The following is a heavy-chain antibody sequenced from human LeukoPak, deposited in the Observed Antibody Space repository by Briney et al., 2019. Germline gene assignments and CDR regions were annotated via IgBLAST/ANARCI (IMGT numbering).Heavy chain of an antibody. CDR3: ARRVVVAAAPYYFDY. CDR2: INSDGSST. Sequence: GGSLRLSCAASGFTFSSYWMHWVRQAPGKGLVWVSRINSDGSSTSYADSVKGRFTISRDNAKNTLYLQMNSLRVEDTAVYYCARRVVVAAAPYYFDYWGQGTLVTVSS. D-gene: IGHD2-2*01. V-gene: IGHV3-74*01. CDR1: GFTFSSYW. J-gene: IGHJ4*02.